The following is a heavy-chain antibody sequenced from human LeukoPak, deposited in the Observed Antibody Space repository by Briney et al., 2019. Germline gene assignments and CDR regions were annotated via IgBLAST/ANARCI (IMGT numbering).Heavy chain of an antibody. Sequence: SQTLSLTCAISGDSVSSNSAAWNWIRQSPSRGLEWLGRTYYRSKWYNDYAVSVKSRITINPDTSKNQFSLQLNSVTPEDTAVYYCARARVTMVRGVIITPLDYWGQGTLVTVSS. CDR1: GDSVSSNSAA. J-gene: IGHJ4*02. CDR3: ARARVTMVRGVIITPLDY. D-gene: IGHD3-10*01. V-gene: IGHV6-1*01. CDR2: TYYRSKWYN.